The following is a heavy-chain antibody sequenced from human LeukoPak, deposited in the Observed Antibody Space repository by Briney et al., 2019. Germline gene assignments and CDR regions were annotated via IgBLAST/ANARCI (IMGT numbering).Heavy chain of an antibody. V-gene: IGHV1-69*05. CDR1: GGTLSSYA. Sequence: SVKVSWKASGGTLSSYAISWVRQAPGQGLEWMGRIIPIFGTANYAQKFQGRVTITTDESTSTAYMELSSLRSEDTAVYYCATPVLLWFGDSAAFDIWGQGTMVTVSS. J-gene: IGHJ3*02. CDR3: ATPVLLWFGDSAAFDI. D-gene: IGHD3-10*01. CDR2: IIPIFGTA.